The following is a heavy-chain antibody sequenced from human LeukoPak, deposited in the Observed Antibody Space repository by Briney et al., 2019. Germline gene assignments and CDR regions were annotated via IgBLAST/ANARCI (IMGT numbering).Heavy chain of an antibody. Sequence: PGGSLRLSCAASGFTFSSYSMNWVRQAPGKGLEWVLSISSSSSYIYYADSVKGRFTISRDNAKNSLYLQMNSLRAEDTAVYYCARDARWLQFQDWGQGTLVTVSS. CDR3: ARDARWLQFQD. CDR2: ISSSSSYI. CDR1: GFTFSSYS. J-gene: IGHJ4*02. V-gene: IGHV3-21*01. D-gene: IGHD5-24*01.